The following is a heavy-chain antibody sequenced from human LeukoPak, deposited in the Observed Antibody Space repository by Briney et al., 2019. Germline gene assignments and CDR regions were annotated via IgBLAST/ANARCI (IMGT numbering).Heavy chain of an antibody. CDR3: AKDVRLLLWFGEPGDL. Sequence: GGSLRLACAASGFTFINYAVTWVRQAPGKGLEWVSVISGSGGSTYYADSVKGRFTISRDNSKNTLYLQMNSLRAEDTAVYYCAKDVRLLLWFGEPGDLWGQGTLVTVSS. D-gene: IGHD3-10*01. V-gene: IGHV3-23*01. CDR1: GFTFINYA. J-gene: IGHJ5*02. CDR2: ISGSGGST.